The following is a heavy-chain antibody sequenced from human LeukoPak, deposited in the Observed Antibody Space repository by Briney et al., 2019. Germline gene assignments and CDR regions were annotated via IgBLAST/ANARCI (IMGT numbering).Heavy chain of an antibody. D-gene: IGHD5-18*01. CDR3: ARDVGVDTAMVYVYYFDY. V-gene: IGHV6-1*01. J-gene: IGHJ4*02. CDR1: GDSVSSNSAA. Sequence: SQTLSLTCAISGDSVSSNSAAWNWIRQSPSRGLEWLGRTYYRAKWYNVYAVSVKSRITINPDTSKNQFSLQLTSVTPEDTAVYYCARDVGVDTAMVYVYYFDYWGQGTLVTVSS. CDR2: TYYRAKWYN.